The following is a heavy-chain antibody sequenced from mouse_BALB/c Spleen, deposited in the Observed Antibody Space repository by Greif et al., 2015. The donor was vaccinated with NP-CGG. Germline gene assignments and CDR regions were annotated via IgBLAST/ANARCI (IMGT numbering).Heavy chain of an antibody. CDR3: ARRELTGTGWFAY. J-gene: IGHJ3*01. Sequence: QVQLKQSGAELAKPGASVKMSCKASGYTFTSYWMHWVKQRPGQGLEWIGYINPSTGYTEYHQKFKDKATLTADKSSSTAYMQLSSLTSEDSAVYYCARRELTGTGWFAYWGQGTLVTVSA. D-gene: IGHD4-1*01. CDR2: INPSTGYT. V-gene: IGHV1-7*01. CDR1: GYTFTSYW.